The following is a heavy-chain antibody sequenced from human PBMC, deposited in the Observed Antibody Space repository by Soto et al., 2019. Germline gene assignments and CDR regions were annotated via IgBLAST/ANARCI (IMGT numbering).Heavy chain of an antibody. CDR3: ARSRIMITFGGAPGYFDL. J-gene: IGHJ2*01. V-gene: IGHV3-7*01. Sequence: GGSLRLSCAASGFTFSSYWMSWVRQAPGKGLEWVANIKQDGSEKYYVDSVKGRFTISRDNAKNSLYLQMNSLRAEDTAVYYCARSRIMITFGGAPGYFDLWGRGTLVTVSS. D-gene: IGHD3-16*01. CDR2: IKQDGSEK. CDR1: GFTFSSYW.